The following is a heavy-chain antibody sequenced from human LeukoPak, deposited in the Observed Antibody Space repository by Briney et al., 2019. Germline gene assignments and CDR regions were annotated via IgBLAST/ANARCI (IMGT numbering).Heavy chain of an antibody. Sequence: GGSLRLSCAASGFMFSSNWMSWVRLAPGKGLEWVANIKEDGTETYYVDSVKGRFTISRDNAKNSLYLQMNSLGVEDTAVYYCAKEGRSLQTYWGQGTLVTVSS. J-gene: IGHJ4*02. CDR1: GFMFSSNW. CDR2: IKEDGTET. D-gene: IGHD5-24*01. V-gene: IGHV3-7*03. CDR3: AKEGRSLQTY.